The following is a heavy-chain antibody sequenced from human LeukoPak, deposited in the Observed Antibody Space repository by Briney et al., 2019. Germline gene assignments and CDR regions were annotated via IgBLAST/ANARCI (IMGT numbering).Heavy chain of an antibody. V-gene: IGHV3-64*01. CDR2: ISSNWCST. CDR3: ARGRLLTGYYWNDFDI. CDR1: GFTFSSYA. J-gene: IGHJ3*02. D-gene: IGHD3-9*01. Sequence: GALRLSCAASGFTFSSYAMDWVRQAPGKGLEYVSAISSNWCSTYYANSVKGRFTISRDNSKNTLYLQMGSLRAEDMAVYYCARGRLLTGYYWNDFDIWGQGTMVTVSS.